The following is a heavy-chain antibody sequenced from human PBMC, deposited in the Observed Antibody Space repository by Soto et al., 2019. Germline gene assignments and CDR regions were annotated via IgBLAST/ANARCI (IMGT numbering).Heavy chain of an antibody. CDR2: IYYSGST. D-gene: IGHD4-4*01. V-gene: IGHV4-39*01. CDR3: ARHSLRNSPFDY. J-gene: IGHJ4*02. CDR1: GGSISSSSYN. Sequence: SETLSLTCTVAGGSISSSSYNWGWIRQPPGKGLEWIGSIYYSGSTYYNPSLKSRVTISVDTSKNQFSLKLSSVTAADTAVYYCARHSLRNSPFDYWGQGTLVTVSS.